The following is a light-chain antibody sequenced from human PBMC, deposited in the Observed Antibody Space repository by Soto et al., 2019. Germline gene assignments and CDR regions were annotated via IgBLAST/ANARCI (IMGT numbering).Light chain of an antibody. Sequence: EMVLTQSPATLSFPPGERATLSCRASQSVSSYLAWYQQKPGQAPRLLIYDASNRATGIPARFSGSGSGTDFTLTINSLQPEDFATYYCQQLYTYPLTFGGGTRLEIK. CDR2: DAS. CDR1: QSVSSY. J-gene: IGKJ5*01. CDR3: QQLYTYPLT. V-gene: IGKV3-11*01.